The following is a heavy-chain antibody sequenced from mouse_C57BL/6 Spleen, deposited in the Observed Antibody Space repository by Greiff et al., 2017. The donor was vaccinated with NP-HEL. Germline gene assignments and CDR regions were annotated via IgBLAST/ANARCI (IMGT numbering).Heavy chain of an antibody. CDR2: IYPGSGST. J-gene: IGHJ1*03. CDR1: GYTFTSYW. CDR3: ARHEVYYGNHRYFDV. V-gene: IGHV1-55*01. Sequence: QVHVKQPGAELVKPGASVKMSCKASGYTFTSYWITWVKQRPGQGLEWIGDIYPGSGSTNYNEKFKSKATLTVDTSSSTAYMQLSSLTSEDSAVYYCARHEVYYGNHRYFDVWGTGTTVTVSS. D-gene: IGHD2-1*01.